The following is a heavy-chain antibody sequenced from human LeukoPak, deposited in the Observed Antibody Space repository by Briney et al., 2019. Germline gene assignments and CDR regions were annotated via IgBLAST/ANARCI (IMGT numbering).Heavy chain of an antibody. CDR1: GYSFTSYW. CDR3: ARTGDSSGYYQLYNWFDP. D-gene: IGHD3-22*01. J-gene: IGHJ5*02. CDR2: IYPGDSDT. Sequence: GESLQISCKGSGYSFTSYWIGWVRQMPGKGLEWMGIIYPGDSDTRYSPSFQGQVTISADKSISTAYLQWSSLKASDTAMYYCARTGDSSGYYQLYNWFDPWGQGTLVTVSS. V-gene: IGHV5-51*01.